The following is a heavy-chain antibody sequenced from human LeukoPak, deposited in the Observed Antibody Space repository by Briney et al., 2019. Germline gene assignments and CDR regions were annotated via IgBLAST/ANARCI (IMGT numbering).Heavy chain of an antibody. CDR2: FYNSGST. D-gene: IGHD3-10*01. V-gene: IGHV4-59*08. CDR3: ARRFNYGSGGFDP. J-gene: IGHJ5*02. Sequence: PSETLSLTCTVSGGSISSYYWSWIRQPPGKGLEWIGYFYNSGSTNYNPSLKSRVTISGDTSKNQFSLKLSSVTAADTAVYYCARRFNYGSGGFDPWGQGALVTVSS. CDR1: GGSISSYY.